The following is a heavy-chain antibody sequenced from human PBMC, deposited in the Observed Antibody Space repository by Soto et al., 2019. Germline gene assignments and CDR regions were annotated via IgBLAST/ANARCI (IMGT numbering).Heavy chain of an antibody. CDR2: IYYSGST. V-gene: IGHV4-39*01. Sequence: SETLALTGTVSGGSISSSSYYGGWIRQPPGKGLEWIGSIYYSGSTYYNPSLKIRVTISVDTSKNQFSLKLSYVPAADTDVYYCAVTTSHWGQGTLVHVSS. D-gene: IGHD2-21*02. J-gene: IGHJ4*02. CDR3: AVTTSH. CDR1: GGSISSSSYY.